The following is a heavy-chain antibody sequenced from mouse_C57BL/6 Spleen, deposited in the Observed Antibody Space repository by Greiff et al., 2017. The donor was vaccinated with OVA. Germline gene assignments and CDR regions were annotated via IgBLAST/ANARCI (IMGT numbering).Heavy chain of an antibody. V-gene: IGHV5-6*02. J-gene: IGHJ4*01. Sequence: EVKLVESGGDLVKPGGSLKLSCAASGFTFSSYGMSWVRQTPDKRLEWVATISSGGSYTYYPDSVKGRFTISRDNAKNTLYLQMSSLKSEDTAMYYCARLVYYGSRDYAMDYWGQGTSVTVSS. CDR3: ARLVYYGSRDYAMDY. D-gene: IGHD1-1*01. CDR1: GFTFSSYG. CDR2: ISSGGSYT.